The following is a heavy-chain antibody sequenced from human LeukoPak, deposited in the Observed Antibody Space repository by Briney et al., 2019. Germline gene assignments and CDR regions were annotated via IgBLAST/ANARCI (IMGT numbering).Heavy chain of an antibody. D-gene: IGHD4-17*01. CDR1: GFTLDEFG. V-gene: IGHV3-20*04. Sequence: GGSLSLSCAPSGFTLDEFGMSGVSPAPGRRREWVSGINWIGGRLRFADPVKGRFTISRDNAKKSLYLEVNTLSAWDTAWYFFGRGGMYGDYVSVWGEGTQVTVSS. J-gene: IGHJ4*02. CDR2: INWIGGRL. CDR3: GRGGMYGDYVSV.